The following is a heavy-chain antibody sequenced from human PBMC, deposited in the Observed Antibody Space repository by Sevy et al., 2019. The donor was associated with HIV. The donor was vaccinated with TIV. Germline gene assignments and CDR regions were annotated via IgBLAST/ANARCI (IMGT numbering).Heavy chain of an antibody. J-gene: IGHJ4*02. V-gene: IGHV3-7*01. Sequence: GGSLRLSCGASGFDFREYAMHWVRQAPGKGLEWVANIKQDGSEKYYVDSVKGRFTISRDNAKNSLYLQMNSLRAEDTAVYYCASPWGGYSSGWYSVDYWGQGTLVTVSS. CDR2: IKQDGSEK. CDR3: ASPWGGYSSGWYSVDY. D-gene: IGHD6-19*01. CDR1: GFDFREYA.